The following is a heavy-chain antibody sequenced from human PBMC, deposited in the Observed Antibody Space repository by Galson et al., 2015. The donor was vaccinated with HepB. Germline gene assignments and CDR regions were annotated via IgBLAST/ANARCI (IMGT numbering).Heavy chain of an antibody. CDR3: ARVSGYYDSSDYFDY. CDR2: ISYDGSNK. CDR1: GFTFSSYA. D-gene: IGHD3-22*01. Sequence: SLRLSCAASGFTFSSYAMHWVRQAPGKGLEWVAVISYDGSNKYYADSVKGRFTISRDNSKNTLYLQMNSLRAEDTAVYYCARVSGYYDSSDYFDYWGQGTLVTVSS. V-gene: IGHV3-30-3*01. J-gene: IGHJ4*02.